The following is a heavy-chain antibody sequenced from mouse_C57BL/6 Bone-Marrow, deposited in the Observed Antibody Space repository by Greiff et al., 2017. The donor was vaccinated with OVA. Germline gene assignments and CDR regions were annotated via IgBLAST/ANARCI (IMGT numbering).Heavy chain of an antibody. CDR3: ASNGYLFAY. CDR2: IDPSDSYT. CDR1: GNTFTSYW. Sequence: QVQLKQPGAELVKPGASVKLSCKASGNTFTSYWMQWVKQRPGQGLEWIGEIDPSDSYTNYNQKFKGKATLTVDTSSSTAYMQLSSLTSEDSAVYYCASNGYLFAYWGQGTLVTVSA. J-gene: IGHJ3*01. D-gene: IGHD2-3*01. V-gene: IGHV1-50*01.